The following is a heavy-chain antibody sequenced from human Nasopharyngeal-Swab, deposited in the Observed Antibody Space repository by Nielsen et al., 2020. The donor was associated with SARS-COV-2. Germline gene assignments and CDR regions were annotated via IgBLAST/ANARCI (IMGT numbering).Heavy chain of an antibody. D-gene: IGHD5/OR15-5a*01. CDR3: ARSLSPDYFDS. Sequence: SETLSLTCSVSGGSIRSSSYYWGWVRQPPGKGLEWIGSITYTGGIYNNPSLRSRLSISIDASKNQFTLKLSSVTAADTAVYYCARSLSPDYFDSWGQGTLVTVSS. J-gene: IGHJ4*02. CDR2: ITYTGGI. V-gene: IGHV4-39*06. CDR1: GGSIRSSSYY.